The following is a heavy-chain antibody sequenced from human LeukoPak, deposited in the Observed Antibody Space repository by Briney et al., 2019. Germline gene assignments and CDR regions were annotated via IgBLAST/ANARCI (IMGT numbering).Heavy chain of an antibody. J-gene: IGHJ4*02. CDR3: ARHAGCAMVRGVIIPHYFDY. CDR2: INHSGST. CDR1: GGSFSGYY. Sequence: TSETLSLTCAVYGGSFSGYYWSWIRQPPGKGLEWIGEINHSGSTNYNPSLKSRVTISVDTSKNQFSLKLSSVTAADTAVYYCARHAGCAMVRGVIIPHYFDYWGQGTLVTVS. V-gene: IGHV4-34*01. D-gene: IGHD3-10*01.